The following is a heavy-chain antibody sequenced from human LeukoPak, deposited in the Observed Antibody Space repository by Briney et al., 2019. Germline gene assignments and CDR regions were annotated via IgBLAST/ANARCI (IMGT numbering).Heavy chain of an antibody. CDR2: HSGST. J-gene: IGHJ5*02. V-gene: IGHV4-59*01. D-gene: IGHD3-10*01. Sequence: SETLSLTCTVSVGSISNYYCTWIRQPPGKGLEWIGHHSGSTSYNPSLKSRVTISVDTSKNQFSLKLRSVTAADTAVYYCARGKYYHASGASWGQGTLVTVSS. CDR1: VGSISNYY. CDR3: ARGKYYHASGAS.